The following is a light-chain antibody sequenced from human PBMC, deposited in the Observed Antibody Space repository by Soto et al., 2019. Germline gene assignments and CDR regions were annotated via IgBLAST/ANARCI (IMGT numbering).Light chain of an antibody. CDR2: LNSDGSH. CDR1: SGHSSYA. CDR3: QTWGTGTVV. V-gene: IGLV4-69*01. Sequence: QPVLTQSPSASASVGASVKLTCTLSSGHSSYAIAWHQQQPEKGPRYLMKLNSDGSHSKGDGIPDRFSGSSSGAERYLTISSLQSEDEADYYCQTWGTGTVVFRGGTKLTVL. J-gene: IGLJ2*01.